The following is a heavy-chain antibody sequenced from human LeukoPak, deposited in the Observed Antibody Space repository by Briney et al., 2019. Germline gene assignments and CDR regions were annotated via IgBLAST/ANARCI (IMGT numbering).Heavy chain of an antibody. J-gene: IGHJ6*02. V-gene: IGHV3-23*01. Sequence: GGSLRLSCAASGVTFSNYAMSWVRQAPGKGLEWVSVISGSSGSTYYADAVKGRFTISRDNAKNSLYLQMNSLRAEDTAVYYCARDLGIVHYYGMDVWGQGTTVIVSS. CDR1: GVTFSNYA. D-gene: IGHD7-27*01. CDR3: ARDLGIVHYYGMDV. CDR2: ISGSSGST.